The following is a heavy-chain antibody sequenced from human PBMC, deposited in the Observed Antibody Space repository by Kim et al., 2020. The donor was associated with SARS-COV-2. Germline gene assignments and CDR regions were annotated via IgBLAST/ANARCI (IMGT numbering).Heavy chain of an antibody. V-gene: IGHV4-59*13. CDR1: GGSISSYY. D-gene: IGHD3-3*01. J-gene: IGHJ6*02. CDR2: IYYSGST. Sequence: SETLSLTCTVSGGSISSYYWSWIRQPPGKGLEWIGYIYYSGSTNYNPSLKSRVTISVDTSKNQFSLKLSSVTAADTAVYYCARDPLPFFWSGYPRGYYGMDVWGQGTTVTVSS. CDR3: ARDPLPFFWSGYPRGYYGMDV.